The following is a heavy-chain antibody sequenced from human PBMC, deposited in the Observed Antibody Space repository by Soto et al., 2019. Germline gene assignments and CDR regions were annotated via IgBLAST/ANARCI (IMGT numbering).Heavy chain of an antibody. V-gene: IGHV4-59*01. CDR1: GGSISSYY. D-gene: IGHD3-10*01. CDR2: IYYSGST. Sequence: QVQLQESGPGLVKPSETLSLTCTVSGGSISSYYWSWIRQPPGKGLEWIGYIYYSGSTNYNPSLXSXVXIPXDPSKNQFSLKLSAVTAADTAVYYCARVWGGAFDIWGQGTMVTVSS. CDR3: ARVWGGAFDI. J-gene: IGHJ3*02.